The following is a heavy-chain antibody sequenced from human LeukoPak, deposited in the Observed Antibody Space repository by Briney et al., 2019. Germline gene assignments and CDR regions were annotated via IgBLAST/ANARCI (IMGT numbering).Heavy chain of an antibody. J-gene: IGHJ3*02. CDR2: IYYSGST. V-gene: IGHV4-59*01. Sequence: SETLSLTCTVSGGSISSYYWSWIRQPPGKGLEWIGYIYYSGSTNYNPSLKGRVTISVDTSKNQFSLKLSSVTAADTAVYYCAITYDYGDYNDAFDIWGQGTMVTVSS. CDR1: GGSISSYY. D-gene: IGHD4-17*01. CDR3: AITYDYGDYNDAFDI.